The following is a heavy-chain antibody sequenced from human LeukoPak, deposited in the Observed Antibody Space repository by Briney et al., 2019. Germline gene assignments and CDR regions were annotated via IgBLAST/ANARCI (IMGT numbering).Heavy chain of an antibody. CDR2: IYSHFTT. CDR3: ARDLRGGAIDAFDI. CDR1: GFTLSSNY. J-gene: IGHJ3*02. D-gene: IGHD1-26*01. V-gene: IGHV3-53*01. Sequence: GGSLRLSCAASGFTLSSNYMRWVRQAPGKGLEWVSFIYSHFTTYYADSVNRQFTISRHNSKNTLYLQINSLRAEDTAVYYCARDLRGGAIDAFDIWGQGTIVTGSS.